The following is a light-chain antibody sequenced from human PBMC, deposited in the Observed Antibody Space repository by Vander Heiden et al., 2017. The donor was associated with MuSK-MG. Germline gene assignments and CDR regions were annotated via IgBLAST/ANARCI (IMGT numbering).Light chain of an antibody. CDR1: NIGSKS. CDR2: DDS. CDR3: QVWDSSSDHVV. Sequence: SVAVPPAPSVRVVPEKPDRITGGGNNIGSKSVHWYQQKPGQAPVLVVYDDSDRPSGIPERFSGSNSGNTATLTISRVEAGDEADYYCQVWDSSSDHVVFGGGTKLTVL. V-gene: IGLV3-21*03. J-gene: IGLJ3*02.